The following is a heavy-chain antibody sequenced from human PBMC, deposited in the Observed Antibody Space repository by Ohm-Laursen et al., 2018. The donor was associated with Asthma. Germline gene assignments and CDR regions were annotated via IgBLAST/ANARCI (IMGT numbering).Heavy chain of an antibody. CDR1: GYTFSDYA. CDR2: MNPNSGDT. V-gene: IGHV1-8*01. J-gene: IGHJ6*02. CDR3: ARALNLGYCSGGSCYRYYYGMDV. Sequence: VSSVKVSCKASGYTFSDYAIHWVRQAPGQRPEWMGWMNPNSGDTGYAQKFQGRVTMTRNTSISTAYMELSSLRSEDTAVYYCARALNLGYCSGGSCYRYYYGMDVWGQGTTVTVSS. D-gene: IGHD2-15*01.